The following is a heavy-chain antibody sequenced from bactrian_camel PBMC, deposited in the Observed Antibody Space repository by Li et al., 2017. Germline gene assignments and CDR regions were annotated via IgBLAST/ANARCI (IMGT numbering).Heavy chain of an antibody. Sequence: HVQLVESGGGSVQAGGPLRLSCEVSGETYSRYCMGWFRMAPEKAREAIAGIDNEGRTTYADSVQGRFTISKDYARNILYLQMNNLKPEDTAMYYCASDRVILCSRGYPHGSYWGQGTQVTV. V-gene: IGHV3S55*01. CDR2: IDNEGRT. J-gene: IGHJ4*01. CDR3: ASDRVILCSRGYPHGSY. CDR1: GETYSRYC. D-gene: IGHD2*01.